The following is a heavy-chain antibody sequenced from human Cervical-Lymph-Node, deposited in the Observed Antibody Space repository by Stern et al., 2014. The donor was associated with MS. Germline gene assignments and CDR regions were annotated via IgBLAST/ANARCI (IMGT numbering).Heavy chain of an antibody. CDR1: GYPLTSYG. D-gene: IGHD2-15*01. V-gene: IGHV1-18*01. Sequence: QVKLVQSGAEVKKPGPSVTVSCKASGYPLTSYGISLVRHSPRPGLALLGWNSAYNGKTNYAQKLQGRVTMTTDTSTSTAYMELRSLRSDDTAVYYCARGLLGSENAFDIWGQGTMVTVSS. CDR3: ARGLLGSENAFDI. CDR2: NSAYNGKT. J-gene: IGHJ3*02.